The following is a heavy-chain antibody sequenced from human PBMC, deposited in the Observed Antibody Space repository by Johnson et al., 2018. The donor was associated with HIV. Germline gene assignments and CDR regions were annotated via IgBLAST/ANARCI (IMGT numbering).Heavy chain of an antibody. Sequence: VQLVESGGGFIQPGGSLRLSCAASGFTVSSNYMSWVRQAPGRGLEWVSVIYSGGGTYYADSVKGRFTISRDNSKNTVYLQMNSLRAEDTAIYYCAKDLSRPTLNAFDIWGQGTMVTVSS. J-gene: IGHJ3*02. D-gene: IGHD4-11*01. V-gene: IGHV3-66*02. CDR3: AKDLSRPTLNAFDI. CDR2: IYSGGGT. CDR1: GFTVSSNY.